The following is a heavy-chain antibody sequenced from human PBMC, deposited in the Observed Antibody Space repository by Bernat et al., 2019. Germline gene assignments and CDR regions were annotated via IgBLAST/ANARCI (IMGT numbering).Heavy chain of an antibody. CDR2: IYYSGST. CDR3: AREVVGATGDYFDY. D-gene: IGHD1-26*01. Sequence: QVQLQESGPGLVKPSETLSLTCTVSGGSISSYYWSWIRQPPGKGLEWIGYIYYSGSTNYNPSLKSRVTISVDTSKNQFSLKLSSVTAADTAVYYCAREVVGATGDYFDYWGQGTLVTVSS. V-gene: IGHV4-59*12. J-gene: IGHJ4*02. CDR1: GGSISSYY.